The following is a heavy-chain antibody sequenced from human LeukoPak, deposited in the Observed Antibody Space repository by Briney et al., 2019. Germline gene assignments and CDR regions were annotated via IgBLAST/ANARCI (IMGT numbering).Heavy chain of an antibody. CDR2: IYHSGST. CDR1: GGSISSGGYY. Sequence: PSETLSLTCTVSGGSISSGGYYWSWIRQPPGKGLEWIGYIYHSGSTYYNPSLKSRVTMSVDRSKNQFSLKLSSVTAADTAVYYCARSDYSNYFDYWGQGTLVTVSS. D-gene: IGHD4-11*01. CDR3: ARSDYSNYFDY. J-gene: IGHJ4*02. V-gene: IGHV4-30-2*01.